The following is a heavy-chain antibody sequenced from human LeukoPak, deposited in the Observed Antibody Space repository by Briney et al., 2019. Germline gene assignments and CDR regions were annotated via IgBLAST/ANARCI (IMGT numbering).Heavy chain of an antibody. CDR3: ARDASGWYGGFDY. CDR2: ITNSGENT. J-gene: IGHJ4*02. Sequence: GGSLRLSCEASGFSFPYGMSWVRQAPGKGLEWVSGITNSGENTYYADSVKGRFTISRDNSKNTLFLEMNSLRAEDTAVYYCARDASGWYGGFDYWGQGTLVTVSS. V-gene: IGHV3-23*01. CDR1: GFSFPYG. D-gene: IGHD6-19*01.